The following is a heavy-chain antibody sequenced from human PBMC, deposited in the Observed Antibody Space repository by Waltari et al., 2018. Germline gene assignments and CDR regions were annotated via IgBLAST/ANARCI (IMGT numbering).Heavy chain of an antibody. CDR1: GGSLSSSSYS. D-gene: IGHD6-13*01. CDR2: IYYSGST. Sequence: QLQLQESGPGLVKPSETLSLTCTVSGGSLSSSSYSWGWIRQPPGKGLEWIGSIYYSGSTYYNPSLKSRVTISVDTSKNQFSLKLSSVTAADTAVYYCASQQLVLRGPFDYWGQGTLVTVSS. J-gene: IGHJ4*02. V-gene: IGHV4-39*01. CDR3: ASQQLVLRGPFDY.